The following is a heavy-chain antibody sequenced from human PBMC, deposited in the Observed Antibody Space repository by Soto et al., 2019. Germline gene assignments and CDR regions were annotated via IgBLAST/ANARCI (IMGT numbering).Heavy chain of an antibody. J-gene: IGHJ4*02. D-gene: IGHD1-26*01. CDR1: GDSVSSDGYF. CDR3: ARIVVGVTIDS. V-gene: IGHV4-61*08. Sequence: QVQLRESGPGLLKPSETLSLTCTVSGDSVSSDGYFWTWVRQPPGKGLEWIAYISYTGDTNSNPSLKSRVTISVDTSRNQFSLKVRSVSAADTAMYFCARIVVGVTIDSWGQGTLVTVSS. CDR2: ISYTGDT.